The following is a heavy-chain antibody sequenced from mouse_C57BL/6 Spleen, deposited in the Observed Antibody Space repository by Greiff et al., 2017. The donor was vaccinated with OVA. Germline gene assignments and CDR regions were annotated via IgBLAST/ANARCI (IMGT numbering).Heavy chain of an antibody. CDR1: GYTFTSYW. D-gene: IGHD2-4*01. CDR3: ARVYDYYWYFDV. CDR2: IYPGSGST. J-gene: IGHJ1*03. V-gene: IGHV1-55*01. Sequence: VQLQQPGAELVKPGASVKMSCKASGYTFTSYWITWVKQRPGQGLEWIGDIYPGSGSTNYNEKFKSKATLTVDTSSSTAYMQLSSLTSEDSAVYYCARVYDYYWYFDVWGTGTTVTVSS.